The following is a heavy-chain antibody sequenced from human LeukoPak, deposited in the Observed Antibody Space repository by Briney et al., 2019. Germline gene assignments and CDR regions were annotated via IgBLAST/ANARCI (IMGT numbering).Heavy chain of an antibody. CDR3: ARSPGGYDSSGYRFDY. V-gene: IGHV3-7*01. Sequence: PGGSLRLSCAASGFTFSSYAMSWVRQAPGKGLEWVANIKQDGSEKYYVDSVKGRFTISRDNAKNSLYLQMNSLRAEDTAVYYCARSPGGYDSSGYRFDYWGQGTLVTVSS. CDR1: GFTFSSYA. J-gene: IGHJ4*02. CDR2: IKQDGSEK. D-gene: IGHD3-22*01.